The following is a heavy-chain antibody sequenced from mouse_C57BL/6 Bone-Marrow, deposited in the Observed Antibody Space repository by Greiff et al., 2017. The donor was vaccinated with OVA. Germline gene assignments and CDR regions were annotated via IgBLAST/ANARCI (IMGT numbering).Heavy chain of an antibody. D-gene: IGHD2-3*01. Sequence: EVKLVESGGGLVQPGGSLKLSCAASGFTFSDYYMYWVRQTPEKRLEWVAYISNGGGSTYYPDTVKGRFPISRDNAKNTLYLQMSRLKAEDTARYYGARRSYDGAMDYWGQGTTVTVSS. J-gene: IGHJ4*01. CDR1: GFTFSDYY. CDR3: ARRSYDGAMDY. V-gene: IGHV5-12*01. CDR2: ISNGGGST.